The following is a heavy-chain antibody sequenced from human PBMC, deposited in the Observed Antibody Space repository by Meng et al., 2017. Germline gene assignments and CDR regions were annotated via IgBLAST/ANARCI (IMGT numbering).Heavy chain of an antibody. CDR2: ISAYNGNT. Sequence: QVPLGRVGAEVTYPGASVKVSCKSSGYTFPSYGISGVRQAPGQGLEWMGWISAYNGNTNYAQKRQGRVTMTTDTSTSTAYMEPRSLRSDDTAVYYCARGLDYFDYWGQGTLVTASS. CDR3: ARGLDYFDY. J-gene: IGHJ4*02. V-gene: IGHV1-18*01. CDR1: GYTFPSYG.